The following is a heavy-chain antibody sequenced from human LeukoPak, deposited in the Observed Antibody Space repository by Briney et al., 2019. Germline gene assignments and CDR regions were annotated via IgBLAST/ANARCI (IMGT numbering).Heavy chain of an antibody. CDR3: ARGGNYYPAHDYYYQYMDV. CDR1: GGSLSDYY. D-gene: IGHD1-26*01. CDR2: IYTSGST. V-gene: IGHV4-4*07. J-gene: IGHJ6*03. Sequence: SETLSLTCTVSGGSLSDYYWTWIRQPAGKGLEWIGRIYTSGSTNYNPSLKSRLTMSIDTSKNQFSLRLSSVTAADTAVCYCARGGNYYPAHDYYYQYMDVWNKGTTVTVSS.